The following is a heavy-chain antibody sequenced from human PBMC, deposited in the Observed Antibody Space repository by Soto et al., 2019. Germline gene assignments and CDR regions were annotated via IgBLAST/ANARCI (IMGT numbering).Heavy chain of an antibody. CDR1: GGSISSSSYY. Sequence: QLQLQESGPGLVKPSETLSLTFTVSGGSISSSSYYWGWIRQPTGKGLEWIASIYYSGSTHYNPSLTSRVTISVDTSKNQCSLKLSSVTAADTAVYYCAIHVYSSGWRNNFDYWGQGTLVTVSS. CDR3: AIHVYSSGWRNNFDY. CDR2: IYYSGST. J-gene: IGHJ4*02. D-gene: IGHD6-19*01. V-gene: IGHV4-39*01.